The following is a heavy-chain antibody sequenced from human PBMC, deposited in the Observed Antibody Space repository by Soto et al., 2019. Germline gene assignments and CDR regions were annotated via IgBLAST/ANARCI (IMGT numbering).Heavy chain of an antibody. D-gene: IGHD6-19*01. CDR2: IIPIFGTA. V-gene: IGHV1-69*13. CDR3: FCSRTKSLGGTVAGLDY. CDR1: GGTFSSYA. J-gene: IGHJ4*02. Sequence: SVKVSCKASGGTFSSYAISWVRQAPGQGLEWKGGIIPIFGTANYAQKCQGRVTITADESTTKNQFSLKLSSGDGGETGGFFCSRTKSLGGTVAGLDYWGQGTLVTVSS.